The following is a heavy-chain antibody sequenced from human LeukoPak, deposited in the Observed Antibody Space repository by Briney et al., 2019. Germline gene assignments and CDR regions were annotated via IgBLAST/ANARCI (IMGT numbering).Heavy chain of an antibody. Sequence: AGGSLRLSCAASGFTFSSYSMNWVRQAPGKGLEWVSSISSSSSYIYYADSVKGRFTISRDNAKNSLYLQMNSLRAEDTAVYYCARDAVVVATRGYYYYYMDVWGKGTTVTISS. CDR2: ISSSSSYI. J-gene: IGHJ6*03. D-gene: IGHD2-15*01. V-gene: IGHV3-21*01. CDR3: ARDAVVVATRGYYYYYMDV. CDR1: GFTFSSYS.